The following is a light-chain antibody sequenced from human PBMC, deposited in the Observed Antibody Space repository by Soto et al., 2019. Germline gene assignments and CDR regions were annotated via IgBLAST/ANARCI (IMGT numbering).Light chain of an antibody. CDR1: QSVSTN. CDR3: HHYSRSPPYT. V-gene: IGKV3-15*01. Sequence: EIVMTQSPTTLSVSPGERATLSCRASQSVSTNLAWYQQKPGQVPSLLIYGASTRASGIPARFSGSGSGTEFTLTIGSLQSEDFAVYYCHHYSRSPPYTFGQGTKLDIK. J-gene: IGKJ2*01. CDR2: GAS.